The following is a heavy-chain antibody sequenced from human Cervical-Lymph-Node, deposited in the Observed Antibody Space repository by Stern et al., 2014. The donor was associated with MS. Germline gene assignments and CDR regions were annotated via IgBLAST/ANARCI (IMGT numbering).Heavy chain of an antibody. CDR2: VLHRGST. CDR3: ARKLRESNALDV. CDR1: GDSISGYY. Sequence: VQLVESGPGLVKPSETLSLTCTVSGDSISGYYLNWIRQSPGKRLEWIGYVLHRGSTTYNPSVKSRVNMAVDKSKNQFSLNLTSVTPADTAVYFCARKLRESNALDVWGQGTMVIVSS. D-gene: IGHD3-10*01. V-gene: IGHV4-59*13. J-gene: IGHJ3*01.